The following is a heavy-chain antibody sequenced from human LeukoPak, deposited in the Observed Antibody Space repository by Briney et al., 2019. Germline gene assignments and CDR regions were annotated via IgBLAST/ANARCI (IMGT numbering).Heavy chain of an antibody. CDR3: ARQSLGPSRSGTSNIWFDP. J-gene: IGHJ5*02. Sequence: SETLSLTCTVSGGSISTYYWSWIRQPPGKGLEWIGFVYYSGNTNYNPSLKSRVTISVDAPKNQFSLRLSSVTAADTAVYYCARQSLGPSRSGTSNIWFDPWGQGTLVTVSS. CDR2: VYYSGNT. D-gene: IGHD3-10*01. V-gene: IGHV4-59*08. CDR1: GGSISTYY.